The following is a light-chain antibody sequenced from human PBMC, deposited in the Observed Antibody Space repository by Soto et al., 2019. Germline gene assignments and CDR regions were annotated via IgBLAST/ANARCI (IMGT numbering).Light chain of an antibody. V-gene: IGKV3-20*01. CDR3: QQYSTSPT. CDR1: QSVSNNY. J-gene: IGKJ5*01. Sequence: EIVLTHSPGTLSLSPGERATLSCRASQSVSNNYLAWYQQKPGQAPRRLIYGASSRATGIPDRFSGSGSGTDFTLTISRLEPEDFAVYYCQQYSTSPTFGEGTRLEIK. CDR2: GAS.